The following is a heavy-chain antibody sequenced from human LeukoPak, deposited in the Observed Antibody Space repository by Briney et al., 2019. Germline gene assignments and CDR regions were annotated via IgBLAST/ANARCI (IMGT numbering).Heavy chain of an antibody. CDR2: IYHSGST. V-gene: IGHV4-4*02. CDR3: ARGSKAAPGTFDY. Sequence: SETLSLICAVSGGSISSNNWWSWVRQPPGKGLEWIGEIYHSGSTNYNPSLKSRVTISVDKSKNQFSLKLSSVTAADTAVYYCARGSKAAPGTFDYWGQGTLVTVSS. J-gene: IGHJ4*02. D-gene: IGHD6-13*01. CDR1: GGSISSNNW.